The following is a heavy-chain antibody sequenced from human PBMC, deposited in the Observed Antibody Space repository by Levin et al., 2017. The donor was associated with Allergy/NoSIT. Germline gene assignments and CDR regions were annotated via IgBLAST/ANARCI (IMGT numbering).Heavy chain of an antibody. J-gene: IGHJ4*02. CDR1: GGSISSRSYG. CDR3: ARRAQYSSSWSFDY. CDR2: IYYSGTT. V-gene: IGHV4-39*01. Sequence: SCTVSGGSISSRSYGWGWIRQSPVKGLEWIGTIYYSGTTYYNPTLKSRVTISLDTSKNQFSLNLSSVTAADTAVYYCARRAQYSSSWSFDYWGQGTLVTVSS. D-gene: IGHD2-2*01.